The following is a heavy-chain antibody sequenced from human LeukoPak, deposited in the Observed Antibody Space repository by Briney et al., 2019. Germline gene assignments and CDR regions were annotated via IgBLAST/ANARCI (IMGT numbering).Heavy chain of an antibody. CDR3: ARSAATGTHNWFDP. CDR2: IYHSGST. D-gene: IGHD6-13*01. V-gene: IGHV4-38-2*02. J-gene: IGHJ5*02. Sequence: SETLSLTCTVSVDSISSGYYWGWIRQPPGKGLEWIGSIYHSGSTYYNASLKSRVTISVDTSKNQFSLKLSSVTAADTAVYYCARSAATGTHNWFDPWGQGTLVTVSS. CDR1: VDSISSGYY.